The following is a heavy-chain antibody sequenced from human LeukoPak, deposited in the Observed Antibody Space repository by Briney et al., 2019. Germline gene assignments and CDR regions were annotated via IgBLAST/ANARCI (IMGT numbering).Heavy chain of an antibody. V-gene: IGHV1-69*04. CDR1: GGTFSSYA. CDR3: ARDNGYDSSGYYLN. CDR2: IIPILGIA. D-gene: IGHD3-22*01. Sequence: ASVKVSCKASGGTFSSYAISWVRQAPGQGVERMGRIIPILGIANYAQKFQGRVTITADKSTSTAYMELSSLRSEDTAVYYCARDNGYDSSGYYLNWGQGTLVTVSS. J-gene: IGHJ4*02.